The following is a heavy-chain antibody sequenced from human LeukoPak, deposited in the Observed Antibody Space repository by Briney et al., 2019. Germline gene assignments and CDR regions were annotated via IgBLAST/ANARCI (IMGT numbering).Heavy chain of an antibody. CDR1: GGSFSGYY. Sequence: SETLSLTCAVYGGSFSGYYWSWIRQPPGKGLEWIGEINHSGSTNYNPSLKSRVTISVDTSKNQFSLKLSSVTAADTAVYYCARGGEYGSAPFDYWGQGSLVTDSS. CDR3: ARGGEYGSAPFDY. CDR2: INHSGST. J-gene: IGHJ4*02. V-gene: IGHV4-34*01. D-gene: IGHD3-10*01.